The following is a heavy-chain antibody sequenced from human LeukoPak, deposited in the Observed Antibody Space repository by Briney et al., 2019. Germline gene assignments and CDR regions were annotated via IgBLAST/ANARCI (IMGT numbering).Heavy chain of an antibody. CDR3: AKDSSAPNYYYYYGMDV. Sequence: GGSPRLSCAASGFTFSSYAMSWVRQAPGKGLEWVSAISGSGGSTYYADSVKGRFTISRDNSKNTLYLQMNSLRAEDTAVYYCAKDSSAPNYYYYYGMDVWGQGTTVTVSS. J-gene: IGHJ6*02. CDR2: ISGSGGST. V-gene: IGHV3-23*01. CDR1: GFTFSSYA.